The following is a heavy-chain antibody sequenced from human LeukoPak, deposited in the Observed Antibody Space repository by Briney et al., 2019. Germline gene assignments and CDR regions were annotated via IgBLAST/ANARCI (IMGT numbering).Heavy chain of an antibody. CDR3: TRQRDFATY. J-gene: IGHJ4*02. V-gene: IGHV3-7*01. CDR2: IKQDGSEK. Sequence: GGSLRLSCATSGFTFNDYWLSWVRQAPGKGLEWVANIKQDGSEKYYVDSVKGRFTISRDDAKSSLYLQMNSLRVEDTAVYYCTRQRDFATYWGQGTLVTVSS. CDR1: GFTFNDYW. D-gene: IGHD6-25*01.